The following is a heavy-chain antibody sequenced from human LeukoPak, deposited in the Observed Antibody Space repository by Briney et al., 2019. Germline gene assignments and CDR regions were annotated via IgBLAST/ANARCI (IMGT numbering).Heavy chain of an antibody. CDR1: GGSISSGSYY. Sequence: SQTLSLTCTVSGGSISSGSYYWSWIRQPAGKGLEWIGRIYTSGSTNYNPSLKSRVTISVDTSKNQFSLKLSSVTAADTAVYYCARASVLLSADYWGQGTLVTVSS. D-gene: IGHD3-16*01. V-gene: IGHV4-61*02. CDR2: IYTSGST. CDR3: ARASVLLSADY. J-gene: IGHJ4*02.